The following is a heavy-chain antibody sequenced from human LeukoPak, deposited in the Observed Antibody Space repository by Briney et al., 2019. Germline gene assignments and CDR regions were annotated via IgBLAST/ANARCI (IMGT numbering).Heavy chain of an antibody. CDR2: INPNSGGT. V-gene: IGHV1-2*02. J-gene: IGHJ4*02. CDR1: GYTFTGYY. CDR3: ARTNSMVRGVISREYYFDY. D-gene: IGHD3-10*01. Sequence: ASVKVSCKASGYTFTGYYMHWVRQAPGQGLEWMGWINPNSGGTNYAQKFQGRVTMTRDTSISTAYMELSRLRSDDTAVYYCARTNSMVRGVISREYYFDYWGQGTLVTVSS.